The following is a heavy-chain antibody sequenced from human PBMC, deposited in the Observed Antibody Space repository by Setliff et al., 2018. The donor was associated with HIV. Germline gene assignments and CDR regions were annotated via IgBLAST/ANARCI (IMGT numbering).Heavy chain of an antibody. CDR1: GYTFSNYP. Sequence: ASVKVSCKTSGYTFSNYPIHWLRQAPGQRPEWMVWVNTGKGDTKYSQRFQDRLTITTDSSASSVYMELSSLSSDDTAIYYCARDRFTLTSSIFGFWGHGTLVTVSS. D-gene: IGHD3-3*01. J-gene: IGHJ4*01. CDR2: VNTGKGDT. CDR3: ARDRFTLTSSIFGF. V-gene: IGHV1-3*04.